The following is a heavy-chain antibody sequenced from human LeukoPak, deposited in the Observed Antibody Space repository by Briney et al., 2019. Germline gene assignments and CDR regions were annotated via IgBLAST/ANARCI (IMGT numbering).Heavy chain of an antibody. V-gene: IGHV3-33*01. Sequence: GRSLRLSCAASGFTFSSYGMHWVRQAPGKGLEWVAVIWYDGSNKYYADSVKGRFTISRDNSKNTLYLQMNSLRAEDTAVYYCARYSSSWSANAEYFQHWGQGTLVTVSS. CDR2: IWYDGSNK. CDR3: ARYSSSWSANAEYFQH. CDR1: GFTFSSYG. J-gene: IGHJ1*01. D-gene: IGHD6-13*01.